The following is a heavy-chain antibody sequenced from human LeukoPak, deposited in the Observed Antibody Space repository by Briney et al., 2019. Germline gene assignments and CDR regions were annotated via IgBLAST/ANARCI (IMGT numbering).Heavy chain of an antibody. Sequence: PSETLSLTCTVSGGSISSYYWSWIRQPPGKGLEWTGYIYYSGITNYNLSLKSRVTISVDTSKNHFSLKLSSVNAADTAVYYWARDEYYYDSSGMDVWGQGTTVTVSS. CDR2: IYYSGIT. D-gene: IGHD3-22*01. J-gene: IGHJ6*02. CDR1: GGSISSYY. CDR3: ARDEYYYDSSGMDV. V-gene: IGHV4-59*01.